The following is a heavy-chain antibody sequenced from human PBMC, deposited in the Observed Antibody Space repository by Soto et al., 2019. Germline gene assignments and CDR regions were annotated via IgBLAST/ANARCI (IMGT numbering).Heavy chain of an antibody. CDR3: TADGATVRTGEGYFHY. J-gene: IGHJ4*02. Sequence: EVQLVESGGGLVKPGGSPRLSCSASGFTFSSAWMSWVRQAPGKGLEWVGHIKSNTDGATTDYTAPVKGRFTISRDDSKNTLYLQMNSLKTDDTAVYYCTADGATVRTGEGYFHYWGQGTLVTVSS. CDR2: IKSNTDGATT. V-gene: IGHV3-15*01. CDR1: GFTFSSAW. D-gene: IGHD1-26*01.